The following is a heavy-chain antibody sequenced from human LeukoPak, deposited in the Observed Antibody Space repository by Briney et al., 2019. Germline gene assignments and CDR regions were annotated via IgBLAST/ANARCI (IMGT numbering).Heavy chain of an antibody. CDR2: IYYSGST. D-gene: IGHD6-19*01. V-gene: IGHV4-39*01. Sequence: SETLSLTCTVSGGSISSSSYYWGWLRQSPGKGLEWIGSIYYSGSTYYNPSLKSRVTISVDTSKNQFTLILSSVTAADTAVYYCASQVGGSGWYAYFQHWGQGTLVTVSS. CDR1: GGSISSSSYY. J-gene: IGHJ1*01. CDR3: ASQVGGSGWYAYFQH.